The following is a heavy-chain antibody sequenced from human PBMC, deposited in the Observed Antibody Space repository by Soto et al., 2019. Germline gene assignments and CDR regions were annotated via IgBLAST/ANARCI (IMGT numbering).Heavy chain of an antibody. D-gene: IGHD5-12*01. J-gene: IGHJ6*03. V-gene: IGHV4-39*07. CDR3: ARGRSGYDLWDDYYYYMDV. CDR2: IYYSGST. Sequence: PSETLSLTCTVSGGSISSCTYYWVWIRQPPGKWLEWIGTIYYSGSTYYNPSLKSRVTISVDTSKNQFSLKLSSVTAADTAVYYCARGRSGYDLWDDYYYYMDVWGKGTTVTVSS. CDR1: GGSISSCTYY.